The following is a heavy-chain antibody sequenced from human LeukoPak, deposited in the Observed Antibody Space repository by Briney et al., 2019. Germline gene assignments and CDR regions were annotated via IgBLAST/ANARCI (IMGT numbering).Heavy chain of an antibody. CDR2: ISSSSSYI. CDR3: ARSQGYCSSTSCYTGWYFDY. V-gene: IGHV3-21*04. CDR1: GFTFSSYS. D-gene: IGHD2-2*01. Sequence: PGGSLRLSCAASGFTFSSYSMNWVRQAPGKGLEWVSSISSSSSYIYYADSVKGRFTISRDNAKNSLYLQMNSLRAEDTALYHCARSQGYCSSTSCYTGWYFDYWGQGTLVTVSS. J-gene: IGHJ4*02.